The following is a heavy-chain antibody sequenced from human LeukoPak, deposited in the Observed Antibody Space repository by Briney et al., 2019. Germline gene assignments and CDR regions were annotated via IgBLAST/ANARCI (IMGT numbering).Heavy chain of an antibody. D-gene: IGHD3-16*01. CDR1: GFTFSNYG. J-gene: IGHJ2*01. V-gene: IGHV3-30*18. CDR3: AKDRGTISESFWYFHL. CDR2: ISYDGTNQ. Sequence: GGSLRLSCAASGFTFSNYGMHWVRQAPGKGLEWVSLISYDGTNQYYADSVKGRFTISRDSSKNTLYLQMNNLRVEDTAVYYCAKDRGTISESFWYFHLWGRGAPVTVSS.